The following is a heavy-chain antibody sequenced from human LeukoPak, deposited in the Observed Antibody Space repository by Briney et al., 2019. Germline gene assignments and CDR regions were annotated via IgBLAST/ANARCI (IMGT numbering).Heavy chain of an antibody. V-gene: IGHV3-74*01. CDR3: AKSINSYSSGWDYFDY. CDR2: INSDGSST. D-gene: IGHD6-19*01. CDR1: GFTFSSYW. Sequence: GGSLRLSCAASGFTFSSYWMHWVRQAPGEGLVWVSRINSDGSSTNYADSVKGRFTISRDNAKNTLYLQMNSLRAEDTAVYYCAKSINSYSSGWDYFDYWGQGTLVTVSS. J-gene: IGHJ4*02.